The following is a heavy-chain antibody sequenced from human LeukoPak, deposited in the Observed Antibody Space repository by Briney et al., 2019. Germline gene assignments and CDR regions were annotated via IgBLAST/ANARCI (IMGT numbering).Heavy chain of an antibody. CDR2: IYYSGVS. Sequence: SETLSLTCTVSGGSIISSSFWWGWIRQPPGKGLEWIGSIYYSGVSYYNTSLKSRVTISVDTSKNQFSLKLSSVTAADTAVYYCARKYMVRGAIIGWFDPWGQGTLVTVSS. J-gene: IGHJ5*02. CDR1: GGSIISSSFW. CDR3: ARKYMVRGAIIGWFDP. V-gene: IGHV4-39*07. D-gene: IGHD3-10*01.